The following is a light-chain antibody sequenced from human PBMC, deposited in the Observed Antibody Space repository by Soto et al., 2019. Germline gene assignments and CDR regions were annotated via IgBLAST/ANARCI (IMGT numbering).Light chain of an antibody. CDR3: GTWDSSLSANWV. CDR2: DNS. Sequence: QSVLTQPPSVSAAPGQKVTISCSGSSSNIGSNYVSWYQQLPGTAPKLLIYDNSKRPSGIPERFSGSKSRTSATLGITGLQTGDEADYYCGTWDSSLSANWVFGGGTQLTVL. CDR1: SSNIGSNY. V-gene: IGLV1-51*01. J-gene: IGLJ3*02.